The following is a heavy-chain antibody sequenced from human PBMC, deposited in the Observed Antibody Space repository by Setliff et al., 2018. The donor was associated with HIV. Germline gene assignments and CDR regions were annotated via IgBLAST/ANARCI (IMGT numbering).Heavy chain of an antibody. CDR1: GFIFSSHW. CDR2: IKKDGSEK. D-gene: IGHD3-16*01. J-gene: IGHJ4*02. Sequence: GSLRLSCEASGFIFSSHWMSWVRQAPGKGLEWVANIKKDGSEKYYVDSVKGRFTISRDNAKNSLYRQMNSLRAEDTDVYYCTIEPVTFGGYFDYWGQGTLVTVSS. CDR3: TIEPVTFGGYFDY. V-gene: IGHV3-7*03.